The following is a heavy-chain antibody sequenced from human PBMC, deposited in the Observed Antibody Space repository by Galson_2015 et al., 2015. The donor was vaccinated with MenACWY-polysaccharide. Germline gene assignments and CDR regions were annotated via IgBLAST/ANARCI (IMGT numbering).Heavy chain of an antibody. CDR2: ISHRGTT. CDR3: ARKFDY. CDR1: GASISRSDW. Sequence: SEPLSLTCAVSGASISRSDWWPWVRQPPGKGLEWIGEISHRGTTNYNPSLKSRVTISVDKSKNQFSLKLNSVTAADTAVYYCARKFDYWGQGSLVTVPS. V-gene: IGHV4-4*02. J-gene: IGHJ4*02.